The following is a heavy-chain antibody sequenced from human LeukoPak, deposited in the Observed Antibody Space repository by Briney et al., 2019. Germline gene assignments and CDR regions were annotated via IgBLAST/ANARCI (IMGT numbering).Heavy chain of an antibody. CDR3: AELGITMIGGV. CDR1: GFTFDTYS. CDR2: ISAASHGI. D-gene: IGHD3-10*02. Sequence: GGSLTLSCAASGFTFDTYSMTWVRQAPGKGLEWISHISAASHGIKYVASVKGRFTISRDNAKNSLYLQMNSLRAEDTAVYYCAELGITMIGGVWGKGTTVTISS. J-gene: IGHJ6*04. V-gene: IGHV3-48*04.